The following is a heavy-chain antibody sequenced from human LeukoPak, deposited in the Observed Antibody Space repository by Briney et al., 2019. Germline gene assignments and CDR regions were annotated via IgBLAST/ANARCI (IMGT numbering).Heavy chain of an antibody. D-gene: IGHD6-13*01. CDR3: ARWAAGRDGMDV. J-gene: IGHJ6*02. CDR2: FSYSGST. Sequence: SETLSLTCTVSGGSISSYYWSWIRQPPGKGLEWIGYFSYSGSTNYNPSLRSRVTISVDTSKNQFSLKVSSLTAADTAIYYCARWAAGRDGMDVWGQGTTVTVSS. CDR1: GGSISSYY. V-gene: IGHV4-59*01.